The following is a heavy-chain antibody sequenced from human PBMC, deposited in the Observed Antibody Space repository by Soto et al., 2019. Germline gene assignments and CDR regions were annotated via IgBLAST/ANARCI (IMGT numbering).Heavy chain of an antibody. CDR3: SKGRPGYSGLDTDFDA. D-gene: IGHD5-12*01. CDR1: GFTFDEHS. CDR2: INYNGGRV. Sequence: EVRLVESGGGFVQPGRSLRLSCTVSGFTFDEHSMHWVRQAPGKGLEWVSGINYNGGRVAYVDSVRGRFTIARDNANNSLFLKMNSLRPEDTRLYFWSKGRPGYSGLDTDFDAWGQGTPVTVSS. V-gene: IGHV3-9*01. J-gene: IGHJ4*02.